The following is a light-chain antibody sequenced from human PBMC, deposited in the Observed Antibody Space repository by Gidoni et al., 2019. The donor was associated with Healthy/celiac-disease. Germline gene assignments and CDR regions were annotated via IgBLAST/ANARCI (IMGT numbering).Light chain of an antibody. CDR3: QQYDNPALT. V-gene: IGKV1-33*01. Sequence: DIQMTQSPSSLSASVGDRVTITCQASQDISNYLNWYQQKPGKAPKPLIYDASNLETGVPSRFGGSGSGTDFTFTISSLQPEDIATYYCQQYDNPALTFGGGTKVEIK. J-gene: IGKJ4*01. CDR1: QDISNY. CDR2: DAS.